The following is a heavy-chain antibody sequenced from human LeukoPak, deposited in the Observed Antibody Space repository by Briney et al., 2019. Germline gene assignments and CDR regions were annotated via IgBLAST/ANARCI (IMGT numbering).Heavy chain of an antibody. J-gene: IGHJ3*02. CDR2: VSGGSSHK. CDR1: GFTFSSFS. CDR3: AKVKEVGATFYDAFDI. D-gene: IGHD1-26*01. V-gene: IGHV3-21*04. Sequence: GGSLRLSCVASGFTFSSFSMNWLRQAPGKGLEWVSSVSGGSSHKYYADSVKGRFTISRDNSKNSLYLQMNSLRTEDTALYYCAKVKEVGATFYDAFDIWGQGTMVTVSS.